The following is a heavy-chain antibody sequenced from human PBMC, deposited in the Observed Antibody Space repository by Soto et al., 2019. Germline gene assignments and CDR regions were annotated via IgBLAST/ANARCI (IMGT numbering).Heavy chain of an antibody. CDR2: IYYSGST. V-gene: IGHV4-59*01. J-gene: IGHJ4*02. CDR3: ARVGGSYTNFDY. Sequence: SETLSLTCSLSGGSISSYYWGWIRQSPGKGLEYIGYIYYSGSTNYNPSLKTRVTISVDTSKNQFSLKLTSVTAADTAVYYCARVGGSYTNFDYWGQGTLVTVSS. D-gene: IGHD1-26*01. CDR1: GGSISSYY.